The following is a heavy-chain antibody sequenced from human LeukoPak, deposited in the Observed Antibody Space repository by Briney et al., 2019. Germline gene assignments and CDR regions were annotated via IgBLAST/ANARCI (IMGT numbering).Heavy chain of an antibody. J-gene: IGHJ4*02. CDR1: GGTLSSYA. CDR2: IIPIFGTA. V-gene: IGHV1-69*05. CDR3: ASEESGELPTL. Sequence: SVKVSCKASGGTLSSYAISWVRQAPGQGLEWMGGIIPIFGTANYAQKFQGRVTITTDESTSTAYMELSSLRSEDTAVYYCASEESGELPTLWGQGTLVTVSS. D-gene: IGHD1-26*01.